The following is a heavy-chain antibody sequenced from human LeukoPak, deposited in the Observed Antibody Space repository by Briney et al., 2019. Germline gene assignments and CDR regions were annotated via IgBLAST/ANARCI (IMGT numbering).Heavy chain of an antibody. CDR3: ARRGWAESLMDWFDP. CDR1: GGSISSGGYY. D-gene: IGHD1-26*01. Sequence: SETLSLTCTVSGGSISSGGYYWSWIRQPPGKGLEWIGYIYYSGSTNYNPSLKSRVTISVDTSKNQFSLKLSSVTAADTAVYYCARRGWAESLMDWFDPWGQGTLVTVSS. J-gene: IGHJ5*02. V-gene: IGHV4-61*08. CDR2: IYYSGST.